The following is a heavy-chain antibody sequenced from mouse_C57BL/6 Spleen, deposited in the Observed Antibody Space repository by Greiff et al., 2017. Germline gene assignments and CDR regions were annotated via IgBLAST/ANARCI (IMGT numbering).Heavy chain of an antibody. D-gene: IGHD1-1*01. V-gene: IGHV1-42*01. CDR1: GYSFTGYY. Sequence: VQLKQSGPELVKPGASVKISCKASGYSFTGYYMNWVKQSPEKSLEWIGEINPSTGGTTYNQKFKAKATLTVDKSSSTAYMQLKSLTSEDSAVYYCARGDGTVLFDYWGQGTTLTVSS. CDR3: ARGDGTVLFDY. J-gene: IGHJ2*01. CDR2: INPSTGGT.